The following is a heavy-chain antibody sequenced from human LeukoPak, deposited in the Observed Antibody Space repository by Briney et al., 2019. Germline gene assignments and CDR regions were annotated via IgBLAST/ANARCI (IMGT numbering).Heavy chain of an antibody. V-gene: IGHV4-34*01. CDR2: TNHSGST. Sequence: SETLSLTCAVYGGSFSGYYRSWIRQPPGKGLEWIGETNHSGSTNYNPSLKSRVTISVDTSKNQFSLKLSSVTAADTAVYYCARHRSKWLQSSFDYWGQGTLVTVSS. D-gene: IGHD5-24*01. CDR1: GGSFSGYY. J-gene: IGHJ4*02. CDR3: ARHRSKWLQSSFDY.